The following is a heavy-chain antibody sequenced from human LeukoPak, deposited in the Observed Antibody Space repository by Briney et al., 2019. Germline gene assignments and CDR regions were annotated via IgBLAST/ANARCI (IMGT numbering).Heavy chain of an antibody. Sequence: ASVKVSCKASGYTITGYYMHWVRQAPGQGLEWMGWINPNSGDTNYAQNFQGRVTMTRDTSIRTAYLELSGLRSDDTAVYYCAKNPYEYYFDYWGQGTLVTVSS. V-gene: IGHV1-2*02. D-gene: IGHD5-12*01. CDR3: AKNPYEYYFDY. CDR1: GYTITGYY. CDR2: INPNSGDT. J-gene: IGHJ4*02.